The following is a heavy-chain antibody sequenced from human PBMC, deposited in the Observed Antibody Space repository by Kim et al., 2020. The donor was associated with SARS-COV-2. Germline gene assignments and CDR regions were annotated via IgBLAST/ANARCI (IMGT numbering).Heavy chain of an antibody. CDR2: INAGNGNT. CDR1: GYTFSSYA. CDR3: ARGGYYDSSGYYYYYGMDV. V-gene: IGHV1-3*01. D-gene: IGHD3-22*01. Sequence: ASVKVSCKASGYTFSSYAMHWVCQAPGQRLEWMGWINAGNGNTKYSHKFQGRVTITRDTSASTAYMELSSLNSEDTAVYYCARGGYYDSSGYYYYYGMDVWGQGTTVTVSS. J-gene: IGHJ6*02.